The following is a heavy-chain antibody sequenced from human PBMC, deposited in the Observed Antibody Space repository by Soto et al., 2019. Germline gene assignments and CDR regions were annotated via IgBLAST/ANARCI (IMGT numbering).Heavy chain of an antibody. J-gene: IGHJ3*02. CDR3: ARGQRPYGALDI. D-gene: IGHD4-17*01. CDR1: SYSISSDYY. V-gene: IGHV4-38-2*01. CDR2: FFHGGNT. Sequence: PSETLSLTCAVSSYSISSDYYWGWVRQPPGKGLEWIGNFFHGGNTYDNPSLKSRVTISVDTSKNQFSLKLSSVTAADTAVYYCARGQRPYGALDIWGQGTMVTVSS.